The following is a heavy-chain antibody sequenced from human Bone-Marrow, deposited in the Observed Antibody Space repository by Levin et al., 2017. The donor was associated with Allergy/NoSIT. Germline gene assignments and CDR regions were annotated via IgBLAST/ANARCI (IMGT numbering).Heavy chain of an antibody. D-gene: IGHD6-6*01. CDR1: GFTFSNFA. V-gene: IGHV3-30*04. CDR2: VSFDGANK. CDR3: ASLTVASRRGGGDAFDI. Sequence: SCVASGFTFSNFAIHWVRQAPGKGLEWVAVVSFDGANKYYADSMKGRFTTSRDNSRNTVYLQMNSLTTEDTALYYCASLTVASRRGGGDAFDIWGQGTMVTVSS. J-gene: IGHJ3*02.